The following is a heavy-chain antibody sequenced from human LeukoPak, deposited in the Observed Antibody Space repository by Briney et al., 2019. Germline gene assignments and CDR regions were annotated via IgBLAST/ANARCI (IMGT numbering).Heavy chain of an antibody. V-gene: IGHV3-74*03. CDR1: GFTFSNYW. Sequence: GGSLRLSCAASGFTFSNYWMHWVRQAPGKGLVWVSHINSDGSGTTYADSVKGRFTISRDNAKNTLYLQMYSLRAVDTAVYYCAREGYYDSSGQIDYWGQGTLVTVSS. D-gene: IGHD3-22*01. CDR2: INSDGSGT. CDR3: AREGYYDSSGQIDY. J-gene: IGHJ4*02.